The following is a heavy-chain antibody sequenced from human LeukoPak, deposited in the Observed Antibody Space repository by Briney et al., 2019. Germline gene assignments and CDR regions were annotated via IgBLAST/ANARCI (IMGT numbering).Heavy chain of an antibody. V-gene: IGHV4-39*01. CDR3: ASGAHYDFWSGYYETFDY. CDR2: IYYSGST. D-gene: IGHD3-3*01. J-gene: IGHJ4*02. CDR1: GGSISSSSYY. Sequence: ASETLSLTCTVSGGSISSSSYYWGWIRQPPGKGLEWIGSIYYSGSTYYNPSLKSRVTISVGTSKNQFSLKLSSVTAADTAVYYCASGAHYDFWSGYYETFDYWGQGTLVTVSS.